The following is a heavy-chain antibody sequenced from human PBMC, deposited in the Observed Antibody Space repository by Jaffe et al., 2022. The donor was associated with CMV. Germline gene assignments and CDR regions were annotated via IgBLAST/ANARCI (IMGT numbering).Heavy chain of an antibody. V-gene: IGHV5-10-1*03. D-gene: IGHD3-10*01. CDR1: GHISISHW. Sequence: EVQLMQSGTEVKKPGESLRISCKVSGHISISHWIKWVRQVPGKGLEWMGRVDPGDSDINYSPSFQGHVTISVVKSTNTAYLQWNSLKSSDTAIYYCATATYFGSGNYDPDLDIWGQGTMVIVSS. CDR2: VDPGDSDI. J-gene: IGHJ3*02. CDR3: ATATYFGSGNYDPDLDI.